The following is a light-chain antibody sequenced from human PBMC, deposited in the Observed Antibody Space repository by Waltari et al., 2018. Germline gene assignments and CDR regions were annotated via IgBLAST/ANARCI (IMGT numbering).Light chain of an antibody. CDR2: GAS. Sequence: EVVLTQSPGTLSLSPGERATLSCRASPSLGTNSLAWYQQKPGQAPRLLIYGASTRATGIPDRFSGSGSGTDFSLTISSLQPEDFATYYCQQSYITTYTFGQGTKLEIK. J-gene: IGKJ2*01. CDR3: QQSYITTYT. V-gene: IGKV3-20*01. CDR1: PSLGTNS.